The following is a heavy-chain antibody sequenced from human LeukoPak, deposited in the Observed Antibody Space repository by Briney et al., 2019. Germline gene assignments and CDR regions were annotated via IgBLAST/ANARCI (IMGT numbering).Heavy chain of an antibody. CDR2: IYKTGST. Sequence: SETLSLTCTVSGDSITSGGYYWSWIRQRPGKGLEWIGYIYKTGSTYYNPSLKSRVTISVDTSKDQFSLKLSSVTAADTAVYYCARDGQQQYYYYGMDVWGQGTTVTVSS. CDR3: ARDGQQQYYYYGMDV. D-gene: IGHD6-13*01. CDR1: GDSITSGGYY. J-gene: IGHJ6*02. V-gene: IGHV4-61*08.